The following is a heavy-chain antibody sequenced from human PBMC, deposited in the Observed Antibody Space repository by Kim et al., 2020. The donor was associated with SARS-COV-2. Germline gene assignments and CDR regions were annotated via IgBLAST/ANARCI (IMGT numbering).Heavy chain of an antibody. CDR1: GSTFRTYA. CDR3: AQVPWVQRSHF. J-gene: IGHJ4*02. Sequence: GGSLRLSCAASGSTFRTYAMSWVRRAPAKGLEWVSAIDNNEANTFYADSVKGRFTVSRDTSKNTLYLQMNSLRAEDTAIYYCAQVPWVQRSHFWGQGILV. V-gene: IGHV3-23*05. CDR2: IDNNEANT. D-gene: IGHD1-1*01.